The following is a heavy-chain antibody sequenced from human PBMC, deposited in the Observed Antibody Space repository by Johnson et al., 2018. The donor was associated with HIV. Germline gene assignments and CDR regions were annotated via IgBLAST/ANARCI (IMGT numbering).Heavy chain of an antibody. V-gene: IGHV3-43*01. D-gene: IGHD6-6*01. CDR3: ARDGAQQLVRDAFDI. CDR2: VSWDGDTT. J-gene: IGHJ3*02. CDR1: GFTFADYT. Sequence: VESGGVVVQPGGSLRISCVASGFTFADYTMLWVRQAPGWGLAWGSLVSWDGDTTYYSDSVKGGSTISSDNSKNSLYLQMNRLRTEDTAVYYCARDGAQQLVRDAFDIWGQGTMVTVSS.